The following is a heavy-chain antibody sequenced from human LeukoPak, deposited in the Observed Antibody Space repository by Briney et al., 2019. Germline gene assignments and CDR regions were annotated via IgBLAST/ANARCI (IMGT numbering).Heavy chain of an antibody. Sequence: ASVTVSCKASGYTFTSYDVNWVRQAPGQGLEWMGRINPNSGGTNYAQKFQGRVTMTRDTSISTAYMELSRLRSDDTAVYYCAREANYYDSSGYFNWGQGTLVTVSS. J-gene: IGHJ4*02. CDR1: GYTFTSYD. V-gene: IGHV1-2*06. CDR2: INPNSGGT. D-gene: IGHD3-22*01. CDR3: AREANYYDSSGYFN.